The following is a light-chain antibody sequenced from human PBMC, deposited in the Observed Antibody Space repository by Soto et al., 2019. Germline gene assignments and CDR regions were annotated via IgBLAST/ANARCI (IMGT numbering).Light chain of an antibody. J-gene: IGLJ2*01. Sequence: QPVLTQSSSASASLGSSVKLTCTLSSGHSSYIIAWHQQQPGKAPRYLMKLEGSGSYNKGSGVPDRFSGSSSGADRYLTISNLQFEDEADYYCETWDNNILVFGGGTKLTVL. CDR3: ETWDNNILV. CDR1: SGHSSYI. V-gene: IGLV4-60*02. CDR2: LEGSGSY.